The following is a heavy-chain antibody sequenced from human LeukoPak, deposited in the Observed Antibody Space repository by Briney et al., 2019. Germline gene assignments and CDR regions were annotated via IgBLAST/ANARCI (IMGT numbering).Heavy chain of an antibody. J-gene: IGHJ5*02. CDR3: ARERYFDWTQNWFDP. D-gene: IGHD3-9*01. Sequence: EASVKVSCKASGGIFSSYAISWVRQAPGQGLEWMGGIIPIFGTANYAQKFQGGVTITADESTSTAYMELSSLRSEDTAVYYCARERYFDWTQNWFDPWGQGTLVTVSS. V-gene: IGHV1-69*13. CDR2: IIPIFGTA. CDR1: GGIFSSYA.